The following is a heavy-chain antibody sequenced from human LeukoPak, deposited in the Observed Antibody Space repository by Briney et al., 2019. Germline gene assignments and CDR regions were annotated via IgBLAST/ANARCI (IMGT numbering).Heavy chain of an antibody. J-gene: IGHJ4*02. D-gene: IGHD3-16*01. V-gene: IGHV3-23*01. CDR1: LFTFSNYS. CDR2: ISISGGST. CDR3: AKADRGPPPYYFDY. Sequence: GGSLRLSRAPPLFTFSNYSISWVRQAPPKGLKWVSAISISGGSTYYADSVKGRFTISRDNSKNTLYLQTNSLRAEDTAVYFCAKADRGPPPYYFDYRGEGTVVTVSS.